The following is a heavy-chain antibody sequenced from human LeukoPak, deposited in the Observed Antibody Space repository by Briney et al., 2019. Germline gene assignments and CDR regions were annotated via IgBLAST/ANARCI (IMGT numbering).Heavy chain of an antibody. CDR1: GYTFTSYD. V-gene: IGHV1-8*03. Sequence: ASVKVSCKASGYTFTSYDINWVRQATGQGLEWMGWMNPNSGNTGYAQKFQGRVTITRNTSISTAYMELSSLRSEDTAVYYCARGRGTMIVVVIDPEAFDIWGQGTMVTVSS. D-gene: IGHD3-22*01. J-gene: IGHJ3*02. CDR3: ARGRGTMIVVVIDPEAFDI. CDR2: MNPNSGNT.